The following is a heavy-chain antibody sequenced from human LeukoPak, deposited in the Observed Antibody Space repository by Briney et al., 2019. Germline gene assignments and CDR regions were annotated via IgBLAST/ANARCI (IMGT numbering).Heavy chain of an antibody. CDR1: GGSISSYY. J-gene: IGHJ4*02. V-gene: IGHV4-59*01. CDR2: IYYSGST. CDR3: ARDRRILYYDY. D-gene: IGHD2-15*01. Sequence: SGTLSLTCTVSGGSISSYYWSWIRQPPGKGLEWIGYIYYSGSTNYNPSLKSRVTISVDTSKNQFSLKLSSVTAADTAVYYCARDRRILYYDYWGQGTLVTVSS.